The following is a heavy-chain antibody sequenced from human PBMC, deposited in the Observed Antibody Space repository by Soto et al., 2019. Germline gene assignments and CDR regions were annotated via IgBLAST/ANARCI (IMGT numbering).Heavy chain of an antibody. Sequence: GESLKISCAASGFTFSSYAMHWVRQAPGKGLEWVAVISYDGSNKYYADSVKGRFTISRDNSKNTLYLQMNSLRAEDTAVYYCARVLDSSGWPIFDYWGQGTLVTVSS. D-gene: IGHD6-19*01. CDR3: ARVLDSSGWPIFDY. J-gene: IGHJ4*02. CDR2: ISYDGSNK. CDR1: GFTFSSYA. V-gene: IGHV3-30-3*01.